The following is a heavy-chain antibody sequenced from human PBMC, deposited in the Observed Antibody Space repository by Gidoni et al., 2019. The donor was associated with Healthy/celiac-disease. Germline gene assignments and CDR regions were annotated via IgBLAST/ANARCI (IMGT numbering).Heavy chain of an antibody. D-gene: IGHD1-26*01. CDR1: GGTFSSYA. V-gene: IGHV1-69*12. CDR3: ARVADSGSYYFDY. J-gene: IGHJ4*02. Sequence: QVQLGQSGAEVKKPGSSGKVSCKAAGGTFSSYAISWVRQSPGRGLEWMGGLIPIFGTAHYAQKFQGRVTITADESTSTAYMELSSLRSEDTAVYYCARVADSGSYYFDYWGQGTLVTVSS. CDR2: LIPIFGTA.